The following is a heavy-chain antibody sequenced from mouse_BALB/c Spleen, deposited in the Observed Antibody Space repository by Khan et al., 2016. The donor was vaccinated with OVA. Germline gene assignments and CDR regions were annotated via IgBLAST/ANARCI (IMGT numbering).Heavy chain of an antibody. J-gene: IGHJ2*01. CDR3: ARTARIKY. D-gene: IGHD1-2*01. CDR1: GYSITSGYG. CDR2: ISYSGST. V-gene: IGHV3-2*02. Sequence: EVQLQESGPGLVKPSQSLSLTCTVTGYSITSGYGWNWIRQFPGNKMEWGGYISYSGSTNYNPYLKSRISITQDTSKNQFFLQLKSVTTEDTATYYCARTARIKYWGQGTTLTVSS.